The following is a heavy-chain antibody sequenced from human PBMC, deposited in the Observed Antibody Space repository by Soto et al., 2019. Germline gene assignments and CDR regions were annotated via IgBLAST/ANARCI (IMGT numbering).Heavy chain of an antibody. V-gene: IGHV3-23*01. CDR3: AKRSDDSSTWSFDH. CDR1: GFTFDNYV. D-gene: IGHD6-6*01. CDR2: ISGNGARA. Sequence: GSLRLSCAASGFTFDNYVMTWVRQAPGKGLEWVAGISGNGARAYYGDSVKGRFIVSRDNSKNTQYLQMNSLRVEDTALYYCAKRSDDSSTWSFDHWGLGTLVTVSS. J-gene: IGHJ4*02.